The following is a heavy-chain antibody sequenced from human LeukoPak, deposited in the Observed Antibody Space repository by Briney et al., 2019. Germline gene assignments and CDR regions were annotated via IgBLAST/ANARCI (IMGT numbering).Heavy chain of an antibody. CDR1: GFTFSTYA. V-gene: IGHV3-23*01. Sequence: PGGSLRLSCVASGFTFSTYAMNWVRQAPGKGLEGVSIISGNGGNKFYADAVKGRFTISRDNSKNTLYLQMNNLRDEDTAVYYCAKDPPCSGGTCYGYFESWGQGTLVTVSS. D-gene: IGHD2-15*01. J-gene: IGHJ4*02. CDR2: ISGNGGNK. CDR3: AKDPPCSGGTCYGYFES.